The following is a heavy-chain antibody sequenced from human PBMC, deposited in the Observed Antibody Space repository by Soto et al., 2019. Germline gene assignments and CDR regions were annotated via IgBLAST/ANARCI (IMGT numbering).Heavy chain of an antibody. D-gene: IGHD3-10*02. J-gene: IGHJ4*02. Sequence: GGSLRLSCEVSGFNFSTYDMHWVRQAPGRGLQWVAVISYDGSNKYYADSVRGRFTISRDNSNSTLYLQMNSLRADDSAVYYCVGASMWTGKGLEYWGQGALVTVSS. V-gene: IGHV3-30-3*01. CDR2: ISYDGSNK. CDR3: VGASMWTGKGLEY. CDR1: GFNFSTYD.